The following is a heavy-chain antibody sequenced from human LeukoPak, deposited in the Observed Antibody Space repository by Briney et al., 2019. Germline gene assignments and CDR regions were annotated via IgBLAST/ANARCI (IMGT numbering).Heavy chain of an antibody. CDR3: ANEIRPNDY. V-gene: IGHV3-23*01. CDR2: ISVSGDDT. Sequence: GGSLRLSCATSGFSFSSHAMTWVRQAPGKGLEWLSAISVSGDDTYYADSVKGRFTISRDNSKNTLYLQMNSLSADDTAMYYCANEIRPNDYWGQGTLVTVSS. J-gene: IGHJ4*02. CDR1: GFSFSSHA. D-gene: IGHD4-17*01.